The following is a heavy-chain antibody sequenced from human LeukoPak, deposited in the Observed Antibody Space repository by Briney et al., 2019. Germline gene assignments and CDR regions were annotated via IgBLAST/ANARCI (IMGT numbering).Heavy chain of an antibody. J-gene: IGHJ2*01. CDR3: ARVVYYYDVSGYSFDL. Sequence: SETLSLTCSAAGGSISTSDYYWGCIRQSPGKGLEWIPSIYYTGSTYSSPSLRSRVTMSVATSKNQFSLELSTVTAADTAVYYCARVVYYYDVSGYSFDLWGRGTLVTVSS. CDR2: IYYTGST. D-gene: IGHD3-22*01. CDR1: GGSISTSDYY. V-gene: IGHV4-39*01.